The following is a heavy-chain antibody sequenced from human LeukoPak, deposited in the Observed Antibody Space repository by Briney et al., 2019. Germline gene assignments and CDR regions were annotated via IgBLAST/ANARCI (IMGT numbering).Heavy chain of an antibody. V-gene: IGHV3-74*01. Sequence: GGSLRLSCVASGFTFSDYWMHWVRQAPGKGLVWVAHINSDGSRTNYADSVKGQFSVSRDTAKNTLYLQMNSLRAEDTAVYYCARDPHKSRRGYGSGSYGDYWGQGTLVTVSS. CDR1: GFTFSDYW. D-gene: IGHD3-10*01. J-gene: IGHJ4*02. CDR3: ARDPHKSRRGYGSGSYGDY. CDR2: INSDGSRT.